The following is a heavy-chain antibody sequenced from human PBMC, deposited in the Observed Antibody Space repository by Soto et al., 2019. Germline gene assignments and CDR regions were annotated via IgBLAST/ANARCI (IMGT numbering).Heavy chain of an antibody. V-gene: IGHV3-11*01. D-gene: IGHD4-17*01. Sequence: GGSLRLSCAASGFTFSDYYMSWIRQAPGKGLEWVSYISSSGSTIYYADSVKGRFTISRDNAKNSLYLQMNSLRAEDTAVYYCAREKGGLSTVTTENYYYYYMDVWGKGTTVTVSS. CDR2: ISSSGSTI. CDR3: AREKGGLSTVTTENYYYYYMDV. CDR1: GFTFSDYY. J-gene: IGHJ6*03.